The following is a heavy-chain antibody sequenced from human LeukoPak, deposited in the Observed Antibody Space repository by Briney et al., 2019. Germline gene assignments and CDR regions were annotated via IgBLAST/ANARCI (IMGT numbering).Heavy chain of an antibody. V-gene: IGHV3-23*01. J-gene: IGHJ4*02. D-gene: IGHD1-26*01. CDR1: GFSFSVYT. CDR3: AARLEVGVLDY. CDR2: ISSSAAGT. Sequence: PGGSLRLSCAASGFSFSVYTMAWVRQAPGRGLEWVSAISSSAAGTFYADSVKGRFTISRDNSKNTLYLQMDSLRVEDTAVYSCAARLEVGVLDYWGLGTLVTVSS.